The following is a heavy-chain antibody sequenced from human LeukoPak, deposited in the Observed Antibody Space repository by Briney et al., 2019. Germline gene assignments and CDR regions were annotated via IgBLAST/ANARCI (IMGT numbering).Heavy chain of an antibody. V-gene: IGHV1-69*13. J-gene: IGHJ6*03. CDR2: IIPIFGTA. D-gene: IGHD3-10*02. Sequence: ASVKVSCKASGGTFSSYAISWVRQAPGQGLEWMGGIIPIFGTANYAQKFQGRVTITADESTSTAYMELSSLRSEDTAVYYCASGPLFGDRRDYYMDVWGKGTTVTISS. CDR3: ASGPLFGDRRDYYMDV. CDR1: GGTFSSYA.